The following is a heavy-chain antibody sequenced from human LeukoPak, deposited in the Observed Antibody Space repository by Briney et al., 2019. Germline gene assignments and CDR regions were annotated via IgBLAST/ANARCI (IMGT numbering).Heavy chain of an antibody. J-gene: IGHJ1*01. V-gene: IGHV4-59*08. Sequence: RPSETLSLTCTVSGGSISSYYWSWIRQPPGKGLEWIGYIYYSGSTNYNPSLKSRVTISVDTSKNQFSLKLSSVTAADTAVYYCARHGGIAAASLYFQHWGQGTLVTVSS. CDR1: GGSISSYY. CDR3: ARHGGIAAASLYFQH. D-gene: IGHD6-13*01. CDR2: IYYSGST.